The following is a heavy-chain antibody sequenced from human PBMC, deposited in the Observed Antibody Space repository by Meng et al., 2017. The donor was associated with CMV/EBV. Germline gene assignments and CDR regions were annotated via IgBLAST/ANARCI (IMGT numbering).Heavy chain of an antibody. J-gene: IGHJ6*02. CDR2: INPSGGST. CDR3: ARVAAAGTDYYYGMDV. D-gene: IGHD6-13*01. CDR1: GYTFTSYY. V-gene: IGHV1-46*01. Sequence: ASVKVSCKASGYTFTSYYMRWVRQAPGQGLEWMGIINPSGGSTSYAQKFQGRVTMTRDTSTSTVYMELSSLRSEDTAVYYCARVAAAGTDYYYGMDVWGQGTTVTVSS.